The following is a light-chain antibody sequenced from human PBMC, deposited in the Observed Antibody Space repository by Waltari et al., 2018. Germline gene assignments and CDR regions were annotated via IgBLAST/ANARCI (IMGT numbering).Light chain of an antibody. CDR3: QQSYSPPFT. V-gene: IGKV1-39*01. CDR2: DAS. J-gene: IGKJ5*01. CDR1: RGIDSY. Sequence: TCRASRGIDSYLNWDQQRPGRAPKLLIYDASTLQREVPTRFSGGGIGTDFTLTINNLQPEDFATYFCQQSYSPPFTFGQGTRLEI.